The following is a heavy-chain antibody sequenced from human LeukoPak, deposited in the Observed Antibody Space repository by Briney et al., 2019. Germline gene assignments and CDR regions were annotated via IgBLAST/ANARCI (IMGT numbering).Heavy chain of an antibody. CDR1: GGSFSGYY. D-gene: IGHD5-24*01. V-gene: IGHV4-34*01. Sequence: PSETLSLTCAVYGGSFSGYYWSWIRQPPGKGLEWIGEINHSGSTNYNPSLKSRVTISVDTSKNQFSLKLSSVTAADTAVYYCARHLGWLQLSSPFDYWGQGTLVTVSS. CDR3: ARHLGWLQLSSPFDY. J-gene: IGHJ4*02. CDR2: INHSGST.